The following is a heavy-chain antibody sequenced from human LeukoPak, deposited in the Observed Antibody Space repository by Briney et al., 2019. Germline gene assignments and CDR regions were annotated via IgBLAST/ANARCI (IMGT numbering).Heavy chain of an antibody. J-gene: IGHJ4*02. CDR3: ARHVSSSSTSFDY. CDR2: IYYRGST. D-gene: IGHD6-13*01. Sequence: KPSETLSLTCTVSGGSISSYYWSWIRQPPGKGLEWIVYIYYRGSTNYNPSLESRVTISVDTSKNQFSLKLSSVTAADTDVYYCARHVSSSSTSFDYWGQGTLVTVSS. CDR1: GGSISSYY. V-gene: IGHV4-59*08.